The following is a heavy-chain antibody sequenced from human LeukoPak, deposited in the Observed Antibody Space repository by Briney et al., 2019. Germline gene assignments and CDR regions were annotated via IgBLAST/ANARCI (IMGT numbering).Heavy chain of an antibody. D-gene: IGHD3/OR15-3a*01. Sequence: GGSLRLSCAASGFTFSSYGMNWVRQAPGKGLEWVSSISSSSSYIYYADSVKGRFTISRDNAKNSLYLQMNSLRAEDTAVYYCAREGTGGFDYWGQGTLVTVSS. V-gene: IGHV3-21*01. CDR2: ISSSSSYI. J-gene: IGHJ4*02. CDR1: GFTFSSYG. CDR3: AREGTGGFDY.